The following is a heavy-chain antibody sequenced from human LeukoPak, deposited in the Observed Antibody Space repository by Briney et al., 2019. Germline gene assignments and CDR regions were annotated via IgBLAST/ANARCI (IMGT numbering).Heavy chain of an antibody. V-gene: IGHV4-4*07. Sequence: SQTLSLTCTVSGGSISSYHWSWIRRPSGKGLEWIGRIYTSGSTNYNPSLESRVTISVDTSKNQFSLKLRSVTAADTAVYYCATVAVIRGVTYFDYRGQGTLVTVSS. CDR1: GGSISSYH. CDR3: ATVAVIRGVTYFDY. D-gene: IGHD3-10*01. J-gene: IGHJ4*02. CDR2: IYTSGST.